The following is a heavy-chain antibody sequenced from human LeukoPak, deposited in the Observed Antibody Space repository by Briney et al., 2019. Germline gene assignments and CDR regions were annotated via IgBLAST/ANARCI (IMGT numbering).Heavy chain of an antibody. CDR1: GGTFSSYA. CDR3: AREGIAATGSNDY. Sequence: ASVKVSCKASGGTFSSYAISWVRQAPGQGLEWMGGIIPIFGTANYAQKFQGRVTITADKSTSTAYMELSSLRSEDTAVYYCAREGIAATGSNDYWGQGTLVTVSS. CDR2: IIPIFGTA. V-gene: IGHV1-69*06. D-gene: IGHD2-15*01. J-gene: IGHJ4*02.